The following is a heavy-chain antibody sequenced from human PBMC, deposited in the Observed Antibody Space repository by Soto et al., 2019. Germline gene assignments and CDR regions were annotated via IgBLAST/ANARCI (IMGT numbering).Heavy chain of an antibody. J-gene: IGHJ6*02. CDR1: GGTFSSYA. D-gene: IGHD2-2*01. Sequence: ASVKVSCKASGGTFSSYAISWVRQAPGQGLEWMGGIIPIFGTANYAQKFQGRVTITADESTSTAYMELSSLRSEDTAVYYCAREIVVVPAAISYYYYGMDVWGQGTTVTVSS. CDR3: AREIVVVPAAISYYYYGMDV. V-gene: IGHV1-69*13. CDR2: IIPIFGTA.